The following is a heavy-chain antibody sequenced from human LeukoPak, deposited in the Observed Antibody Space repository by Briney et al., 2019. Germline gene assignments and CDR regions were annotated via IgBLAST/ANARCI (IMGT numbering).Heavy chain of an antibody. J-gene: IGHJ4*02. V-gene: IGHV3-7*01. Sequence: GGSLRLSCAASGFTFSNYWMNWVRQAPGKGLEWVANIKQGGGETYNVDSVKGRFSISRDNAKNSLYLQMNSLRAEDTAVYYCARGADGAFDYWGQGIVVTVSP. CDR3: ARGADGAFDY. CDR2: IKQGGGET. D-gene: IGHD5-24*01. CDR1: GFTFSNYW.